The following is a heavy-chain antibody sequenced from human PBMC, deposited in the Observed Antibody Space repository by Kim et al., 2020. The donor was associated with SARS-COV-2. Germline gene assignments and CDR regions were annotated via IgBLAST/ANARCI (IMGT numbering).Heavy chain of an antibody. D-gene: IGHD2-8*01. J-gene: IGHJ4*02. Sequence: KGRFTISRDNSKNTLYLQMNSLRAEETAVYYCAKAGGYCANGVCYVDDYWGQGTLVTVSS. V-gene: IGHV3-30*02. CDR3: AKAGGYCANGVCYVDDY.